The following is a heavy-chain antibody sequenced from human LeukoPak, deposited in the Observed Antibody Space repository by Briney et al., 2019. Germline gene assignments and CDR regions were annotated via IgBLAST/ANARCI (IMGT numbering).Heavy chain of an antibody. CDR2: ISSSSSHI. V-gene: IGHV3-21*01. J-gene: IGHJ4*02. CDR1: GFTFSSYE. CDR3: VRRATAVTRHLDY. D-gene: IGHD4-23*01. Sequence: PGGSLRLSCAASGFTFSSYEMNWVRQAPGKGLEWVSIISSSSSHIFDADSVKGRFAISRDNAKNSLYLQMNSLRPEDTAVYYCVRRATAVTRHLDYWGQGTLVTVSS.